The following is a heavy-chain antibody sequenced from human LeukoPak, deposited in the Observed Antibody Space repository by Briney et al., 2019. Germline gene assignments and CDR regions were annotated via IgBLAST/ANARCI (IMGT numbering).Heavy chain of an antibody. J-gene: IGHJ3*02. CDR3: AKVADVAAVDDAFDI. Sequence: GGSVRLSCAASGFSIRSYGRHWVRQAPGKGLEWVAFIRYDGSKKYYGDYVKGRFTIYRDNSKNTLFLQMNSLRPEDTAVYYCAKVADVAAVDDAFDIWGQGTTVTVSS. CDR2: IRYDGSKK. D-gene: IGHD6-13*01. V-gene: IGHV3-30*02. CDR1: GFSIRSYG.